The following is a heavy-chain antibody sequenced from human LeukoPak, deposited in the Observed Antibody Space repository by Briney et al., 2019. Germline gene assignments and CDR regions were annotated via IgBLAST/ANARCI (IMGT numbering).Heavy chain of an antibody. V-gene: IGHV4-4*09. Sequence: SETLSLTCTVSGYSITSVYWSWIRQPPGKGLEVIGYTYTSGDTNYNPSLRSRVTMSLDASKNEVSLKMSSVTAADTAVYYCARTARVFDYWGQGILVTVSS. CDR2: TYTSGDT. CDR1: GYSITSVY. J-gene: IGHJ4*02. CDR3: ARTARVFDY.